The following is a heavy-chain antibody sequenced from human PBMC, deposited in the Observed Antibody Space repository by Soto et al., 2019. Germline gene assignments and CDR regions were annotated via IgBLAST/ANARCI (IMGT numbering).Heavy chain of an antibody. CDR3: ARDIMIWSGYSARPNYYYGMDV. D-gene: IGHD3-3*01. CDR2: IYYSGST. J-gene: IGHJ6*02. Sequence: SETLSLTCTVSGGSVSSGSYYWSWIRQPPGKGLEWIGYIYYSGSTNYNPSLKSRVTISVDTSKNQFSLKLSSVTAADTAVYYCARDIMIWSGYSARPNYYYGMDVWGQGTTVTVSS. V-gene: IGHV4-61*01. CDR1: GGSVSSGSYY.